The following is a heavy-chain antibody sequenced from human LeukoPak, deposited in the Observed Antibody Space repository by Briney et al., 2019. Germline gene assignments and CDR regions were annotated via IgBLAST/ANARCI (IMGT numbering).Heavy chain of an antibody. CDR2: IYTSGST. CDR1: GGSISSGSYY. D-gene: IGHD2-21*01. Sequence: SQTLSLTCTVSGGSISSGSYYWSWIRQPAGKGLEWIGRIYTSGSTNYNPSLKSRVTISVDTSKNQFSLKLSSVTAADTAVYYCARGAGYCGGDCYSYYFDYWGQGTLVTVSS. J-gene: IGHJ4*02. CDR3: ARGAGYCGGDCYSYYFDY. V-gene: IGHV4-61*02.